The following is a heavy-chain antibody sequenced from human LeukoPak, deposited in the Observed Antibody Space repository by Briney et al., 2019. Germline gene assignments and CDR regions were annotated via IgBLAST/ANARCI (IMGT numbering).Heavy chain of an antibody. V-gene: IGHV3-23*01. Sequence: GGSLRLSCAASGFTFSSYAMSWVRQAPGKGLEWVSAISGSGGGGSTYYADSVKGRLTISRDNSRNTLFLQMNSLRAEDTAVYYCAKDLSGSFDYWGQGTLVTVSS. CDR1: GFTFSSYA. J-gene: IGHJ4*02. CDR3: AKDLSGSFDY. CDR2: ISGSGGGGST. D-gene: IGHD2-15*01.